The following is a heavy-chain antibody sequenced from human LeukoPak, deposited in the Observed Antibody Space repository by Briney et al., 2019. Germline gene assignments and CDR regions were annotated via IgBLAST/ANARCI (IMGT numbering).Heavy chain of an antibody. V-gene: IGHV4-34*01. J-gene: IGHJ6*02. CDR3: ARDKIAAAGEVYYYYGMDV. D-gene: IGHD6-13*01. Sequence: KPSETLSLTCAVYGGSFSGYYWSWIRQPPGKGLEWIGEINHSGSTNYNPSLKSRVTISIDTSKNQFSLKVTSVTAADTAVYYCARDKIAAAGEVYYYYGMDVWGQGTTVTVSS. CDR1: GGSFSGYY. CDR2: INHSGST.